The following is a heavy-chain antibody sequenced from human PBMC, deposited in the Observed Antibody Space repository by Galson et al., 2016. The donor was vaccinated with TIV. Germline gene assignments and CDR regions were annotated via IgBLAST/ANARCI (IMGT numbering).Heavy chain of an antibody. J-gene: IGHJ3*02. D-gene: IGHD1-1*01. V-gene: IGHV1-46*01. CDR1: GYTFITYY. CDR3: AREGSTGRKSPFDI. Sequence: SVKVSCKASGYTFITYYVYWIRQAPGQGPEWVGVINPSGGRTTYAEKFQGRVTITRDTSISTVHMELHSLTSDDTALYFCAREGSTGRKSPFDIWGQGRMVTVSS. CDR2: INPSGGRT.